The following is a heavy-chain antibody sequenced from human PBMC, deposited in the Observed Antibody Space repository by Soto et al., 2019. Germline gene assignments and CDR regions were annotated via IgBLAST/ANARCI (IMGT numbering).Heavy chain of an antibody. J-gene: IGHJ2*01. CDR3: ARESHDILTGPPWVWYFDL. D-gene: IGHD3-9*01. Sequence: QVQLQQWGAGPLRPLETLSLTCGVSGGSFSGYYWAWIRQSLGKGLEWIGEINDRGSINYNPSLKSRVSISVDMSKNHYSLNLRSVTAADTAVYYCARESHDILTGPPWVWYFDLWGRGTLVTVSS. CDR2: INDRGSI. CDR1: GGSFSGYY. V-gene: IGHV4-34*01.